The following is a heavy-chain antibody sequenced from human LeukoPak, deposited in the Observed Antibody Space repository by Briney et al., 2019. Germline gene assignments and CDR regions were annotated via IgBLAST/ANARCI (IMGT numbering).Heavy chain of an antibody. Sequence: GSLRLSCAASGFTFSIYSMHWVRQAPGKGLVWVSRIKSDGSSTSYADSVKGRFTISRDNAKNTLYLQMDSLRVEDTAVYYCAKSPDYSSSWYGNYYYGMDVWGQGTTVTVSS. CDR1: GFTFSIYS. D-gene: IGHD6-13*01. CDR3: AKSPDYSSSWYGNYYYGMDV. CDR2: IKSDGSST. J-gene: IGHJ6*02. V-gene: IGHV3-74*01.